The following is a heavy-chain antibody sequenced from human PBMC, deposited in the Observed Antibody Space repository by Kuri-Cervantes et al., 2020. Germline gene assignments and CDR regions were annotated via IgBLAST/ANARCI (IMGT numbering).Heavy chain of an antibody. V-gene: IGHV3-69-1*01. D-gene: IGHD3-3*01. CDR3: TKRSVRFLEWLSAEFDY. CDR1: GFTFSDYY. J-gene: IGHJ4*02. Sequence: GESLKISCAASGFTFSDYYMNWVRQAPGKGLEWVSSISSSSTIYYADSVKGRFTISRDNAKNSLYLQMNSLRAEDTAVYYCTKRSVRFLEWLSAEFDYWGQGTLVTDSS. CDR2: ISSSSTI.